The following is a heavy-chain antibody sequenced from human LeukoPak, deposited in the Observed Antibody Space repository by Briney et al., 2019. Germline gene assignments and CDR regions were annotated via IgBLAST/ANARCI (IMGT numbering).Heavy chain of an antibody. Sequence: GGSLRLSCAASGFTFSSYAMSWVRQAPGKGLEWVSAISGSGGSTYYADSVKGRFTISRDNSKNTLYLQMNSLRAEDTAVYYCAKDQEYYDSSGYPTMDYWGQGTLVTVSS. J-gene: IGHJ4*02. CDR1: GFTFSSYA. CDR3: AKDQEYYDSSGYPTMDY. CDR2: ISGSGGST. V-gene: IGHV3-23*01. D-gene: IGHD3-22*01.